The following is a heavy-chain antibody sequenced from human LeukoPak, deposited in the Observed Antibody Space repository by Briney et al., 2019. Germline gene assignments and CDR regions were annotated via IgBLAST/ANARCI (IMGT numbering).Heavy chain of an antibody. CDR3: ASHYGSGFGS. Sequence: SETLSLTCTVSGGSISSYYWSWIRQPPGKGLEWIGYIYYSGSTNYNPSLKSRVTISVDTSKNQFSLKLGSVTAADTAVYYCASHYGSGFGSWGQGTLVTVSS. CDR1: GGSISSYY. CDR2: IYYSGST. D-gene: IGHD3-10*01. V-gene: IGHV4-59*01. J-gene: IGHJ4*02.